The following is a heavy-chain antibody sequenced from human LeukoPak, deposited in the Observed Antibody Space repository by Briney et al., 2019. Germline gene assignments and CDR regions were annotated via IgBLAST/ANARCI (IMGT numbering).Heavy chain of an antibody. J-gene: IGHJ3*02. D-gene: IGHD3-22*01. CDR3: ACLTTADAFDI. CDR1: GGSISSGVYS. V-gene: IGHV4-61*08. CDR2: IYDSGST. Sequence: SETLSLTCAVSGGSISSGVYSWRWIRQPPGKGLEWIGYIYDSGSTNYNPSLKSRVTISVDTSKNQFSLKLSSVTAADTAVYYCACLTTADAFDIWGQGTMVTVSS.